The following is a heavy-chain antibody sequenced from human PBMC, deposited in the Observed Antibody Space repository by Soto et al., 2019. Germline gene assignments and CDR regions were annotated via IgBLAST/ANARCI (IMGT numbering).Heavy chain of an antibody. CDR1: GYMFTYYY. CDR2: INPNGGTT. Sequence: QVQLVQSGAEVEKPGASVKVSCKASGYMFTYYYIHWVRQGPGQGLEWMGIINPNGGTTTYAQKFQGRVTITADESTSTAYMELSSLRSEDTAVYYCAREGKATITAYFDYWGQGTLVTVSS. D-gene: IGHD5-12*01. V-gene: IGHV1-46*01. J-gene: IGHJ4*02. CDR3: AREGKATITAYFDY.